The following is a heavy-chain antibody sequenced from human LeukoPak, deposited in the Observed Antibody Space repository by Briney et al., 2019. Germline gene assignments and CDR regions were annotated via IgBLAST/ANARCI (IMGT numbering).Heavy chain of an antibody. D-gene: IGHD6-19*01. CDR2: IYAGGRS. CDR1: IVSISSGSHY. J-gene: IGHJ4*02. V-gene: IGHV4-61*02. CDR3: ASDHSGWLGLGY. Sequence: PSQTLSLTCTVSIVSISSGSHYWNWIRQPAGKGLEWIGRIYAGGRSNYNPSLRSRVTISVDTSKNQFSLRLSSVTATDTGVYYCASDHSGWLGLGYWGQGTLVSVSS.